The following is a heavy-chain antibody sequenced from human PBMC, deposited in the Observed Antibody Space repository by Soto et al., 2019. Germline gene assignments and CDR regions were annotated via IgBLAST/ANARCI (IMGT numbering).Heavy chain of an antibody. V-gene: IGHV5-10-1*01. CDR1: GYSFTSYW. D-gene: IGHD1-1*01. CDR2: IDPSDSYT. Sequence: SGESLKISCKGSGYSFTSYWISWVRQMPGKGLEWMGRIDPSDSYTNYSPSFQGHVTISADKSISTAYLQWSSLKASDTAMYYCARREPTVYYYYGMDVWGQGTTVTVSS. CDR3: ARREPTVYYYYGMDV. J-gene: IGHJ6*02.